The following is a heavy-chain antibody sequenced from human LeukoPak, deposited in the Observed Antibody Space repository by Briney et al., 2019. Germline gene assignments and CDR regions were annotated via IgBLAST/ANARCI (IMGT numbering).Heavy chain of an antibody. V-gene: IGHV4-34*01. CDR3: ARGRFCSSTSCYHPFGY. J-gene: IGHJ4*02. CDR2: INHSGST. Sequence: ASETLSLTCAVYGGSFSGYYWSWIRQPPGKGLEWIGEINHSGSTNYNPSLKSRVTISVDTSKNQFSLKLSSVTAADTAVYYCARGRFCSSTSCYHPFGYWGQGTLVTVSS. CDR1: GGSFSGYY. D-gene: IGHD2-2*01.